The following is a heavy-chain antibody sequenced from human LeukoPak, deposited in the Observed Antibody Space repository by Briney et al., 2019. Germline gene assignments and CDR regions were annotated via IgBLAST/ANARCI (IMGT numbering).Heavy chain of an antibody. CDR2: IITSSSYM. CDR1: GVTFSAYN. J-gene: IGHJ6*03. CDR3: ARDPYSGGYGAYYYYYMDV. D-gene: IGHD6-19*01. V-gene: IGHV3-21*01. Sequence: GGSLRLSCAASGVTFSAYNMNWVRPTPGRGREWVSSIITSSSYMFYAYSVRGRFTISRDNAENSLYLQMNSLRDEDTAVYYCARDPYSGGYGAYYYYYMDVWGKGTTVTVSS.